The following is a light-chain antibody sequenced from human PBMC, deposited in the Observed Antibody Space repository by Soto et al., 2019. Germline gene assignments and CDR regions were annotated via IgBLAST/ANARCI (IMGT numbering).Light chain of an antibody. J-gene: IGLJ1*01. CDR1: SSDGGSYNL. CDR2: EGS. Sequence: QSVLAQPASVSGSPGQSITSSCTGTSSDGGSYNLVSWYQQHPGKAPKLMIYEGSKRPSGVSNRFSGSKSGNTASLTISGLQAEDEADYYCCSYAGSSTYVFGTGTKVTVX. V-gene: IGLV2-23*01. CDR3: CSYAGSSTYV.